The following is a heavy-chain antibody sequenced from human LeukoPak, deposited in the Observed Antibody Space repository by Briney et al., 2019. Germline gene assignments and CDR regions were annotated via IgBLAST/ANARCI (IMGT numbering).Heavy chain of an antibody. D-gene: IGHD3-22*01. CDR1: GGTFSSYA. V-gene: IGHV1-69*13. J-gene: IGHJ4*02. Sequence: SVKVSCKASGGTFSSYAISWVRQAPGQGLEWMGGIIPIFGTANYAQKFQGRVTITADESTSTAYMELSSLRSEDTAVYYCARDLSPPTYYYDGSGPNLGYWGQGTLVTVSS. CDR2: IIPIFGTA. CDR3: ARDLSPPTYYYDGSGPNLGY.